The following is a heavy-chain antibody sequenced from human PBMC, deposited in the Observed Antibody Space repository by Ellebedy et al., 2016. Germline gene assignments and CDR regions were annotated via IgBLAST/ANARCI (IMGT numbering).Heavy chain of an antibody. D-gene: IGHD4-17*01. CDR2: IFYSGST. CDR1: GGSISTYY. J-gene: IGHJ4*02. Sequence: SETLSLTXTVSGGSISTYYWSWIRQPPGKGLEWIGYIFYSGSTNYNPSLKSRVTISVDTPKNQFSLKLSSVTAADPAVYYCARLYGDYLKADYWGQGTLVTVSS. V-gene: IGHV4-59*08. CDR3: ARLYGDYLKADY.